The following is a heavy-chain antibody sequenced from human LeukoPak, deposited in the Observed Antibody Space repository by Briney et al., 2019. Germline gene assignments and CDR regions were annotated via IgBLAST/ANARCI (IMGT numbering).Heavy chain of an antibody. CDR3: AKDSGYSSGWYDDY. Sequence: GGSLRLSCAASGFTFSSYAMSWVRQAPGKGLEWVSLISWDGGSTYYADSVKSRFTISRDNSKNSLYLQMNSLRAEDTALYYCAKDSGYSSGWYDDYWGQGTLVTVSS. CDR1: GFTFSSYA. J-gene: IGHJ4*02. V-gene: IGHV3-43D*03. CDR2: ISWDGGST. D-gene: IGHD6-19*01.